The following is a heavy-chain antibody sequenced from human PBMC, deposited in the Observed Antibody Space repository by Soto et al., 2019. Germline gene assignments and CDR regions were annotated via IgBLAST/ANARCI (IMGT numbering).Heavy chain of an antibody. D-gene: IGHD3-9*01. CDR3: ARQPTGYPNWFDA. V-gene: IGHV4-39*01. J-gene: IGHJ5*02. CDR2: LFYGHGT. Sequence: QVQLQESGPGLVNPSETLSLTCTVSGGSVTSSTSSWAWVRQPPGKGLHWIGTLFYGHGTYYNPSLESRVTISLDTSKIQFSRELTSVTAADTAVYYCARQPTGYPNWFDAWGRGILVIVSS. CDR1: GGSVTSSTSS.